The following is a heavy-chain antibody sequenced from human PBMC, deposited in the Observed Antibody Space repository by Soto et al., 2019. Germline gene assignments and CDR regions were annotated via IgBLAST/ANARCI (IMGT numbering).Heavy chain of an antibody. CDR2: ISAYNGNT. V-gene: IGHV1-18*01. Sequence: ASVKVSCKASGYTFTSYGISWVRQAPGQGLEWMGWISAYNGNTNYAQKFQGRVTITADKSTSTAYMELSSLRSEDTAVYYCAIHTAMAGYFDYWGQGTLVTVSS. CDR1: GYTFTSYG. J-gene: IGHJ4*02. D-gene: IGHD5-18*01. CDR3: AIHTAMAGYFDY.